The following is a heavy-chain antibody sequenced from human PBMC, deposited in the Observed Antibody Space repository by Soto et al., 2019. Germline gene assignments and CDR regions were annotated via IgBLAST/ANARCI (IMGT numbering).Heavy chain of an antibody. CDR1: GYTFTSYG. CDR3: AGDSDLTGPHCFDP. J-gene: IGHJ5*02. D-gene: IGHD3-10*01. V-gene: IGHV1-18*04. CDR2: ISAYNGNT. Sequence: ASLKVSCKASGYTFTSYGISWVRQAPGQGLEWMGWISAYNGNTNYAQKLQGRVTMTTDTSTSTAYMELRSLRSDDTAVYYCAGDSDLTGPHCFDPCCQGTLVTVSS.